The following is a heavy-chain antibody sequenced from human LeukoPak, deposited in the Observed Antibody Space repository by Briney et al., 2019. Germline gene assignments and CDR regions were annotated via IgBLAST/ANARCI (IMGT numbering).Heavy chain of an antibody. CDR2: IYYSGST. D-gene: IGHD5-12*01. CDR1: GGSISSYY. V-gene: IGHV4-59*01. J-gene: IGHJ4*02. CDR3: AREWLQSYFDY. Sequence: PSETLSLTCTVSGGSISSYYWSWIRQPPGKGLEWIGYIYYSGSTNYNPSLKSRVTISVDTSKNQFSLKLSSVTAADTAVYYCAREWLQSYFDYWGQGTLVTVSS.